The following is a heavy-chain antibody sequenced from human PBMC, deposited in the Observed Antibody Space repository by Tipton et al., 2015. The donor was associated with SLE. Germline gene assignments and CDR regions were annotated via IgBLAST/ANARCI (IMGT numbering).Heavy chain of an antibody. CDR3: FTGCGNSCFHYSFYEMDI. J-gene: IGHJ6*02. CDR2: FRATTDGGTT. V-gene: IGHV3-15*01. CDR1: GLSFNYAW. Sequence: GSLRLSCVASGLSFNYAWMTWVRQSPGKGLEWVGHFRATTDGGTTDYAADVVGRFTISRDDSEDTLYLQMNNLKTEDTGVYYCFTGCGNSCFHYSFYEMDIWGQGTTVTVSS. D-gene: IGHD2-2*01.